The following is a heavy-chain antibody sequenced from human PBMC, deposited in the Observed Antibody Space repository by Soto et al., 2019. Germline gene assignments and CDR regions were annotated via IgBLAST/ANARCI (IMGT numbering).Heavy chain of an antibody. CDR1: GGSIKSNDYY. CDR2: IYSSGST. CDR3: ARAIRIVHLKGPTTDTFDI. Sequence: QVQLQESGPGLVKPSQTLSLTCTVSGGSIKSNDYYWHWIRQHPEKGLEWIGYIYSSGSTYYNPSLKRRVSMSVGTCTNLFSLRLTCVTAADPAVYYCARAIRIVHLKGPTTDTFDIWGQGTLVRVSS. D-gene: IGHD1-1*01. V-gene: IGHV4-31*03. J-gene: IGHJ3*02.